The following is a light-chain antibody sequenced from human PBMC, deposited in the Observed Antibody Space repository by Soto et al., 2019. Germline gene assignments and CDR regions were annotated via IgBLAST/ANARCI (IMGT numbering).Light chain of an antibody. V-gene: IGKV1-5*03. Sequence: DIQMTQSPSTLSASVGDRVTITCRASQSISSWLAWYQQKPGTAPKLLIYKASTLESGVPSRFSGIGSGREFTLSVSSVQPDDFATDYCQQYNDSFPYTFGQGTKLEIK. CDR2: KAS. J-gene: IGKJ2*01. CDR1: QSISSW. CDR3: QQYNDSFPYT.